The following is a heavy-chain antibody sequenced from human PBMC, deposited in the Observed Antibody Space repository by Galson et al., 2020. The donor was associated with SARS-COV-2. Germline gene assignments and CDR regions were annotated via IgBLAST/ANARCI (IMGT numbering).Heavy chain of an antibody. CDR2: ISGSGGST. V-gene: IGHV3-23*01. CDR3: AKDSRITLSFDI. Sequence: TGGSLRLSCAASGFTFSSYAMSWVRQAPGKGLEWVSAISGSGGSTYYADSVKGRFTISRDNSKNTLYLQMNSLRAEDTAVYYCAKDSRITLSFDIWGQGTMVTVSS. CDR1: GFTFSSYA. J-gene: IGHJ3*02. D-gene: IGHD3-10*01.